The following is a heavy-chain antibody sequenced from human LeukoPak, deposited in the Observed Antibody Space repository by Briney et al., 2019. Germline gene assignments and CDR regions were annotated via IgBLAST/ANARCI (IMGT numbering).Heavy chain of an antibody. Sequence: GGSLRLSCTVSGFTVSSNSMSWVRQAPGKGLEWVSFIFSSTHYSDSVKGRFTISRDNSKNTLYLQMNSLRAEDTAVYYCARRAGAYLHPYDYWGQGTLVTVSS. D-gene: IGHD4/OR15-4a*01. CDR3: ARRAGAYLHPYDY. CDR1: GFTVSSNS. V-gene: IGHV3-53*01. J-gene: IGHJ4*02. CDR2: IFSST.